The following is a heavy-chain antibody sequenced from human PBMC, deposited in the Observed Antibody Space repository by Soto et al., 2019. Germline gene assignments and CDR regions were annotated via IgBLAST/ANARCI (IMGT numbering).Heavy chain of an antibody. V-gene: IGHV1-69*13. CDR2: IIPIFGTA. Sequence: ASVKVSCKASGGTFSSYAISWVRQAPGQGLEWMGGIIPIFGTANYAQKFQGRVTITADESTSTAYMELSSLRSEDTAVYYCASVVDTAMAQQSLWGQGTLVTVSS. CDR3: ASVVDTAMAQQSL. J-gene: IGHJ4*02. D-gene: IGHD5-18*01. CDR1: GGTFSSYA.